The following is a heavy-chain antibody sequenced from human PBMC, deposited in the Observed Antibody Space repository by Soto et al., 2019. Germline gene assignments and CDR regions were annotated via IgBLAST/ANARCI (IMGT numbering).Heavy chain of an antibody. J-gene: IGHJ4*02. CDR1: GFTFSSYA. V-gene: IGHV3-23*01. CDR2: ISGSGGGT. D-gene: IGHD1-1*01. CDR3: AKFGMATTKRSPPYYIDY. Sequence: GGSLRLSCAACGFTFSSYAMSWVHQAPGKXLEWVSSISGSGGGTYYADSVKGRFTFSRDNSKNTLYLQMNSLRAEDTAVYYCAKFGMATTKRSPPYYIDYWGQGALVTVSS.